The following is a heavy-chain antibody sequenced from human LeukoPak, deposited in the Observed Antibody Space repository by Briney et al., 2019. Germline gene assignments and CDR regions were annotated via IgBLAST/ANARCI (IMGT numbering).Heavy chain of an antibody. CDR2: ISYDGSKR. D-gene: IGHD3-16*02. Sequence: SGGSLRLSCAASGFTFSSYSMHWIRQAPGKGLEWVALISYDGSKRYYADSVKGRFTISRDNSENTMYPQMNSLGDEDTAVYYCARDRDTGTSESWGQGTRVTVSS. J-gene: IGHJ5*02. CDR3: ARDRDTGTSES. CDR1: GFTFSSYS. V-gene: IGHV3-30*04.